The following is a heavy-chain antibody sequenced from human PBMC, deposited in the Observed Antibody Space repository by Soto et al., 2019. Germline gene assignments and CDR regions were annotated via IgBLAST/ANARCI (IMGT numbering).Heavy chain of an antibody. Sequence: PSETLSLTCTVSGGSISSYYWSWIRQPPGKGLEWIGYIYYSGSTNYNPSLKSRVTISVDTSKNQFSLKLSSVTAADTAVYYCARQKSGYDFDYWGQGTLVTVSS. J-gene: IGHJ4*02. V-gene: IGHV4-59*08. D-gene: IGHD5-12*01. CDR2: IYYSGST. CDR3: ARQKSGYDFDY. CDR1: GGSISSYY.